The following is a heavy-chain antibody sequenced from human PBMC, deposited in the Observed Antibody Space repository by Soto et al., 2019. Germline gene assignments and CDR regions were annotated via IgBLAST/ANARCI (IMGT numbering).Heavy chain of an antibody. D-gene: IGHD2-2*01. V-gene: IGHV4-61*01. CDR2: ICSSGST. CDR3: ARDRRVVVPGASKYGMDV. CDR1: GGSVSSGSYC. J-gene: IGHJ6*02. Sequence: ASETLSLTCTVSGGSVSSGSYCWSWIRQPPGKGLEWIAYICSSGSTNYNPSLKSRVTISVDTSKNQFSLKLSSVTAADTAVYYCARDRRVVVPGASKYGMDVWGQGTTVTVSS.